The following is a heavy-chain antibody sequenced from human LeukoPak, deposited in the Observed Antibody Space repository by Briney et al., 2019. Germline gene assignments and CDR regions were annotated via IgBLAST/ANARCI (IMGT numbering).Heavy chain of an antibody. Sequence: SETLSLTCTVSGGSISSGDYYWSWIRQPPGKGLEWIGYIYYSGSTYYNPSLKSRVTISVDTSKNQFSLKLSSVTAADTAVYYCAREGEGHYYYGIDVWGQGTTVTVSS. V-gene: IGHV4-30-4*01. CDR1: GGSISSGDYY. CDR3: AREGEGHYYYGIDV. J-gene: IGHJ6*02. D-gene: IGHD3-16*01. CDR2: IYYSGST.